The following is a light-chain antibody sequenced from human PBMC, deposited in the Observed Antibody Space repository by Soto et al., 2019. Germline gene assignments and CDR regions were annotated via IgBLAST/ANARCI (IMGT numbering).Light chain of an antibody. V-gene: IGKV3-20*01. CDR2: GAS. CDR1: QSVSSSY. CDR3: QQYGSSAYS. Sequence: EIVLTQCPGTLSLSPGERATLSCRASQSVSSSYLAWYQQRPGQAPRLLLYGASSRPTGIPDRFSGSGSATDFTLTISRLEPEDFAVYYCQQYGSSAYSFGQGTKLENK. J-gene: IGKJ2*03.